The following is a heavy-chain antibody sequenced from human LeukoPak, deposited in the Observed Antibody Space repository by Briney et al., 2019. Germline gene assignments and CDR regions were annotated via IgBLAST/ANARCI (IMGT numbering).Heavy chain of an antibody. CDR3: ARDHPWTYYYDSSGYYPLDY. Sequence: ASVKVSCKASRYTFTGYYMHWVRQAPGQGLEWMGWINPNSGGTNYAQKFQGRVTMTRDTSISTAYMELSRLRSDDTAVYYCARDHPWTYYYDSSGYYPLDYWGQGTLVTVSS. CDR2: INPNSGGT. V-gene: IGHV1-2*02. J-gene: IGHJ4*02. D-gene: IGHD3-22*01. CDR1: RYTFTGYY.